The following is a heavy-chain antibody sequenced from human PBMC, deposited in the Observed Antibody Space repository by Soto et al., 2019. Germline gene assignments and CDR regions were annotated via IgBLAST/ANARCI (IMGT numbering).Heavy chain of an antibody. D-gene: IGHD2-21*01. CDR2: INGDGASL. J-gene: IGHJ6*02. V-gene: IGHV3-74*03. CDR3: AIEGSIGLDV. Sequence: EVRLEEAGGGFVQPGGSLRVSCSGSGFIFSSFWMHWVRQGPGKGLEWVSRINGDGASLAYADSVKGRFSISRDNVKNTLHLQMNSLGADDTAVYFCAIEGSIGLDVWGRGTTVTVSS. CDR1: GFIFSSFW.